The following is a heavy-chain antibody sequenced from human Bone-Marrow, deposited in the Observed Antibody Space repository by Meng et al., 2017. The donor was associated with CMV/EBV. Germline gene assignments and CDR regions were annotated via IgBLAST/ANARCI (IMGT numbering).Heavy chain of an antibody. CDR1: GGTFSSYT. D-gene: IGHD2-21*01. Sequence: SVKVSCKASGGTFSSYTISGVRQAPGQGLEWMGRIIPILGIANYAQKFQGRVTITADKSTSTAYMELSSLRSEDTAVYYCARDIQVGLPRENNWFDPWGQGTLVTGSS. V-gene: IGHV1-69*04. CDR3: ARDIQVGLPRENNWFDP. CDR2: IIPILGIA. J-gene: IGHJ5*02.